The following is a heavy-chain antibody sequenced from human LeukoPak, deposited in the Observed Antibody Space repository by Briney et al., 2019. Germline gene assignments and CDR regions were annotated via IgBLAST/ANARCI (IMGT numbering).Heavy chain of an antibody. D-gene: IGHD4-17*01. CDR1: GGSISSYY. V-gene: IGHV4-59*01. J-gene: IGHJ3*02. Sequence: SETLSLTCTVSGGSISSYYWSWIRQPPGKGLEWIGYIYYSGSTNYNPSLKGRVTISVDTSKNQFSLKLSSVTAADTAVYYCARDESTMTPDAFDIWGQGTMVTVSS. CDR2: IYYSGST. CDR3: ARDESTMTPDAFDI.